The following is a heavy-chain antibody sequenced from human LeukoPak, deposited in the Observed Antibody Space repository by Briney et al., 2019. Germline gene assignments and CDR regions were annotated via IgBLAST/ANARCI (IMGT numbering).Heavy chain of an antibody. V-gene: IGHV1-46*01. CDR1: GYTFTSYY. CDR3: ARDNKSGYSSGWTFDY. D-gene: IGHD6-19*01. Sequence: ASVTVSCKASGYTFTSYYMHWVRQAPGQGLEWMGIINPSGGSTSYAQKFQGRVTMTRDTSTSTVYMELSSLRSEDTAVYYCARDNKSGYSSGWTFDYWGQGTLVTVSS. J-gene: IGHJ4*02. CDR2: INPSGGST.